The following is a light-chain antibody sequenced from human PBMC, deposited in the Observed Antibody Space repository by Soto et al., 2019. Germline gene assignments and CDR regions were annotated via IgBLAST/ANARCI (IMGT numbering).Light chain of an antibody. CDR1: QSITTY. J-gene: IGKJ4*01. Sequence: MQITQSPASLFTSVGDRVTITCRASQSITTYLNWYQQKPGKAPKLLIYATSSLQSGVPTRFSGSGSGPDFTLTISCLQPEDFAAYYCQQSYSTPRTFGGGTKVDIK. V-gene: IGKV1-39*01. CDR3: QQSYSTPRT. CDR2: ATS.